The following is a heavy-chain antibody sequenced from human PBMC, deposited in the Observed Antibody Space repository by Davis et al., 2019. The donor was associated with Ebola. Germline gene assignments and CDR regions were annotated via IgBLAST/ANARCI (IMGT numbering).Heavy chain of an antibody. Sequence: GESLKISCAASGFTFSSYGMHWVRQAPGKGLEWVAVISYDGSNKYYADSVKGRFTISRDNSKNTLYLQMNSLRAEDTAVYYCAKDLAAADTYWGQGTLVTVSS. J-gene: IGHJ4*02. V-gene: IGHV3-30*18. D-gene: IGHD6-13*01. CDR3: AKDLAAADTY. CDR2: ISYDGSNK. CDR1: GFTFSSYG.